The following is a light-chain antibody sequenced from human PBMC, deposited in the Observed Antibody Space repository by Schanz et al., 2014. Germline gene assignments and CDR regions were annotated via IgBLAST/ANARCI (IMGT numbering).Light chain of an antibody. CDR2: EIN. Sequence: QSALTQPPSASGSPGQSVTISCTGTSSDVGGDNFVSWYQQHPGKAPKLMIYEINKRPSGVPDRFSGSKSGNTASLTISGLQAADEADYYCSSFTSVSTVVFGPGTKLTVL. J-gene: IGLJ1*01. CDR3: SSFTSVSTVV. V-gene: IGLV2-8*01. CDR1: SSDVGGDNF.